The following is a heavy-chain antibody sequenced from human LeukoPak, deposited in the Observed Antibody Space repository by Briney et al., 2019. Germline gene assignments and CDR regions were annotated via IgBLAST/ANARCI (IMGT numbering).Heavy chain of an antibody. D-gene: IGHD3-22*01. CDR3: ARHTMVVINFYYFDY. CDR1: GGSNSSSSYY. V-gene: IGHV4-39*01. J-gene: IGHJ4*02. CDR2: FYYSGST. Sequence: SETLSLTCTVSGGSNSSSSYYWGWIRQPPGTGLEWIGSFYYSGSTYYNPSLKSRVTISVDTSKNQFSLKLSSVTAADTAVYYCARHTMVVINFYYFDYWGQGTLVTVSS.